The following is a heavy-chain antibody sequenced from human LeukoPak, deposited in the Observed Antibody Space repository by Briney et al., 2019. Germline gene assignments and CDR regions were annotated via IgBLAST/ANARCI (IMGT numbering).Heavy chain of an antibody. J-gene: IGHJ4*02. CDR2: IWYDGSNK. CDR3: AREGSYGYFDY. CDR1: GFTFSSYG. V-gene: IGHV3-33*01. Sequence: PGGSLRLSCAASGFTFSSYGMRWVRQAPGKGLEWVAVIWYDGSNKYYADSVKGRFTISRDNSKNTLYLQMNSLRAEDTAVYYCAREGSYGYFDYWGQGTLVTVSS. D-gene: IGHD1-26*01.